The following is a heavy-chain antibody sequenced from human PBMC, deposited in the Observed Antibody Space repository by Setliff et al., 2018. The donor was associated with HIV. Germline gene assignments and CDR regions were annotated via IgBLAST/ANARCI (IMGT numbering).Heavy chain of an antibody. D-gene: IGHD3-3*01. Sequence: GGSQRLSCVASGFSFTTYAMSWVRQAPGKGLEWVSGISGSGNEPYYADFVKGRFTISRDNSKNTLYLQMNSLTAEDTAVYYCARDVSWRVRTYIDYWGQGALVTVS. CDR3: ARDVSWRVRTYIDY. J-gene: IGHJ4*02. CDR2: ISGSGNEP. V-gene: IGHV3-23*01. CDR1: GFSFTTYA.